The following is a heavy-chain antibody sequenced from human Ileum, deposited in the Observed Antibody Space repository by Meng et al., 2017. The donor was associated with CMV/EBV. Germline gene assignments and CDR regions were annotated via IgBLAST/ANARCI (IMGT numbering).Heavy chain of an antibody. CDR1: GYTFTGYY. V-gene: IGHV1-2*06. CDR3: TRADTITAAAYAFDY. D-gene: IGHD6-13*01. J-gene: IGHJ4*02. Sequence: SGYTFTGYYMHSVRQAPGQGLEWMGRVNPDSGGTNYAQKFQGRVTMTRDTSISTAYMDLSRLRSDDTAVYYCTRADTITAAAYAFDYWGQGTLVTVSS. CDR2: VNPDSGGT.